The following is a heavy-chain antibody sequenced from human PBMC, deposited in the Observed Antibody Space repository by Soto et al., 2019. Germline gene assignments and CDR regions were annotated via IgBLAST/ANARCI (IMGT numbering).Heavy chain of an antibody. CDR3: ASSPQYSSGWNDYYVMDV. J-gene: IGHJ6*02. D-gene: IGHD6-19*01. CDR1: GGSISSSNCN. Sequence: SETLSLTCTVSGGSISSSNCNWIWIRQPPGEGLEWIGYISYSGSTNYNPSLKSRVTISVDTSKNQFSLNLRSVTAADTAVYYCASSPQYSSGWNDYYVMDVWGQGTTVTVPS. V-gene: IGHV4-61*01. CDR2: ISYSGST.